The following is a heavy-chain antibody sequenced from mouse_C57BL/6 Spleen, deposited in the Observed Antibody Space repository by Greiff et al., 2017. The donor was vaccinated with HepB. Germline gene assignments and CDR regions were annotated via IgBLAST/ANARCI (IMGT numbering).Heavy chain of an antibody. CDR3: ARDGSSYDFDY. J-gene: IGHJ2*01. D-gene: IGHD1-1*01. Sequence: VQLQQSGPELVKPGASVKISCKASGYSFTGYYMNWVKQSPEKSLEWIGEINPSTGGTTYNQKFKAKATLTVDKSSSTAYMQLKSLTSEDSAVYYCARDGSSYDFDYWGQGTTLTVSS. CDR1: GYSFTGYY. V-gene: IGHV1-42*01. CDR2: INPSTGGT.